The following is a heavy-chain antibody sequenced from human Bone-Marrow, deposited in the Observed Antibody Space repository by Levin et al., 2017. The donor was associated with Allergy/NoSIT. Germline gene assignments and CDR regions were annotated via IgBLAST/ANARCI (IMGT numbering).Heavy chain of an antibody. D-gene: IGHD3-22*01. CDR3: ARGCDSSGYYYFLDY. V-gene: IGHV3-74*01. CDR2: INSDGSST. Sequence: LSLTCAASGFTFSSYWMHWVRQAPGKGLVWVSRINSDGSSTSYADSVKGRFTISRDNAKNTLYLQMNSLRAEDTAVYYCARGCDSSGYYYFLDYWGQGTLVTVSS. J-gene: IGHJ4*02. CDR1: GFTFSSYW.